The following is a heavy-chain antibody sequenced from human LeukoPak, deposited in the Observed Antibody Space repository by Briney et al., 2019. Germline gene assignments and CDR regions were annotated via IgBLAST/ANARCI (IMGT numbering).Heavy chain of an antibody. CDR2: IYYSGST. V-gene: IGHV4-59*01. CDR1: GGSISSYY. J-gene: IGHJ4*02. D-gene: IGHD3-22*01. CDR3: ARISSGYYYY. Sequence: SETLSLTSTVSGGSISSYYWSWNRQPPGKGLEWIGYIYYSGSTNYNPSLKSRVTISVDTSKNQFSLKLSSVTAADTAVYYCARISSGYYYYWGQGTLVTVSS.